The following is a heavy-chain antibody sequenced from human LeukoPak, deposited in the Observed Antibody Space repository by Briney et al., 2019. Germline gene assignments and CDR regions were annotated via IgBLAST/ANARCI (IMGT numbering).Heavy chain of an antibody. Sequence: SGGSLRLSCAASGFTFSSYAMSWVRQAPGKGLEWVSAISGSGGSTYYADSVKGRFTISRDNSKNTLYLQMNSLRAEDTAVYYCARNYYDSSGYYYPFDYWGQGTLVTVSS. D-gene: IGHD3-22*01. CDR1: GFTFSSYA. CDR3: ARNYYDSSGYYYPFDY. V-gene: IGHV3-23*01. J-gene: IGHJ4*02. CDR2: ISGSGGST.